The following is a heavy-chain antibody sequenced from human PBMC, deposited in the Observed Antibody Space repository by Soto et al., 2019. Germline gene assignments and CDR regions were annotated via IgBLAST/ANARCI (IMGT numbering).Heavy chain of an antibody. CDR1: GYTFTSYG. Sequence: ASVKVSCKASGYTFTSYGISWVRQAPGQGLEWMGWISAYNGNTNYAQKLQGRVTMTTDTSTSTAYMELSSVTAADTAVYYCATRPFLWSGYYRSPPYGMDVWGQGTTVTVSS. CDR2: ISAYNGNT. D-gene: IGHD3-3*01. J-gene: IGHJ6*02. CDR3: ATRPFLWSGYYRSPPYGMDV. V-gene: IGHV1-18*01.